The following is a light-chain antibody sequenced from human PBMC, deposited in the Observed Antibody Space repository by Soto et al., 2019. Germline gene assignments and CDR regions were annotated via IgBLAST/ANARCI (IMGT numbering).Light chain of an antibody. V-gene: IGKV3-15*01. Sequence: EIVMTQSPATLSVSPGETATLSCRASQNLGNNLAWYQQKPGQAPRLLIYGASTRATGIPARFSGSGSGTEFTLTITSLQSEDLAVSYCQQYNQWPPWTFGQGSKVEIK. CDR1: QNLGNN. CDR3: QQYNQWPPWT. CDR2: GAS. J-gene: IGKJ1*01.